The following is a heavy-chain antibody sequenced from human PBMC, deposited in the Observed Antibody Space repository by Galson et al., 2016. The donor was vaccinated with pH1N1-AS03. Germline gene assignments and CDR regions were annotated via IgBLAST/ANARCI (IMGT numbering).Heavy chain of an antibody. V-gene: IGHV3-7*01. J-gene: IGHJ3*02. CDR2: IKQDGGEK. Sequence: SLRLSCAASGFTFSDYWMSWVRQAPGKGLEWVADIKQDGGEKYYVDSVKGRFTISRDNAKNSLHLQMNSLTANDTAVYYCVRDDATSYDAFDMWGQVTMITVSS. D-gene: IGHD2-2*01. CDR1: GFTFSDYW. CDR3: VRDDATSYDAFDM.